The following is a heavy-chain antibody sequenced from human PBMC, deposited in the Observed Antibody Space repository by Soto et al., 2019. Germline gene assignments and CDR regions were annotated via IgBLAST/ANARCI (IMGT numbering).Heavy chain of an antibody. CDR3: ARPSEDYYYYGMDV. Sequence: GESLKISCKVSGYSFTSYWISWVRQMPGKGLEWMGRIDPSDSYTNYSPSFQGHVTTSAYKSISTAYLQWSSLKASDTAMYYCARPSEDYYYYGMDVWGQGTTVTVSS. V-gene: IGHV5-10-1*01. J-gene: IGHJ6*02. CDR2: IDPSDSYT. CDR1: GYSFTSYW.